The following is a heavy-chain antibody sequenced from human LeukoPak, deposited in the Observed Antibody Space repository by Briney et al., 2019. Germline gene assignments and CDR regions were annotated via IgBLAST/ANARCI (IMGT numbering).Heavy chain of an antibody. J-gene: IGHJ4*02. Sequence: WGSLRLSCAASGFTFSSYWMHWVRQAPGKGLVGVSRINSDGRGTNYADSVKGRFTISRDNAKNTLYLQMNSLRAEDTAVYYCARGPSGYHNTGGQGTLVTVSS. CDR1: GFTFSSYW. CDR2: INSDGRGT. CDR3: ARGPSGYHNT. D-gene: IGHD5-12*01. V-gene: IGHV3-74*01.